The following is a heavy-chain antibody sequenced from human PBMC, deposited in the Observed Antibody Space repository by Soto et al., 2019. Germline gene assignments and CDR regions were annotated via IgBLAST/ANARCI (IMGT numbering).Heavy chain of an antibody. J-gene: IGHJ4*02. CDR3: AFTREWLRFYPLDY. CDR2: ISGSGGST. Sequence: GGSLRLSCAASGFTFSSYAMSWVRQAPGKGLEWVSAISGSGGSTYYADSVKGRFTISRDNSKNTLYLQMNSLRAEDTAVYYCAFTREWLRFYPLDYWGQGTLVTVSS. V-gene: IGHV3-23*01. D-gene: IGHD5-12*01. CDR1: GFTFSSYA.